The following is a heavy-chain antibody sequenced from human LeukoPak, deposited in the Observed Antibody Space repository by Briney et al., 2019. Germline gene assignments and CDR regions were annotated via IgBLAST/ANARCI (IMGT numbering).Heavy chain of an antibody. D-gene: IGHD2-15*01. CDR1: HSSITSDYY. Sequence: SETLSLTCAVSHSSITSDYYWAWIRQPPGKGLEWIGIIYHSGSTYYTSSLKSRVTILVDTSKNQFSLKLTSVTAADTAVYYCARLYCSGGHGPFTYGGKETLVTVSS. CDR3: ARLYCSGGHGPFTY. J-gene: IGHJ4*02. V-gene: IGHV4-38-2*01. CDR2: IYHSGST.